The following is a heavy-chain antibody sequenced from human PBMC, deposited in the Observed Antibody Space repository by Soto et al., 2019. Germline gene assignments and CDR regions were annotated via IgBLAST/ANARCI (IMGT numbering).Heavy chain of an antibody. Sequence: EAQLVESGGGLVQPGRSLRLSCAASGFTFDDFAMHWVRQAPGKGVEWVSGINWSGGSSGYLDSVKGRFTISRDNAKNSLSLQMNSLRVEDTALFYCVKANDQQLVEGGPFDMWGQGTMVTVSS. CDR3: VKANDQQLVEGGPFDM. J-gene: IGHJ3*02. CDR2: INWSGGSS. CDR1: GFTFDDFA. V-gene: IGHV3-9*01. D-gene: IGHD6-13*01.